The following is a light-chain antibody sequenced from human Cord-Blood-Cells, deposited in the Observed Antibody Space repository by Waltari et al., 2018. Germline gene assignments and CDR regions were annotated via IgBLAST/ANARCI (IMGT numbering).Light chain of an antibody. Sequence: QSALTQSPSASGSPGQSVTISCTGTSSDAGGYNYVSWYQQHPGKAPKLMIYEVSKRPSGVPYRFAGSKSGNTASLTVSGLQAEDEADYYCSSYAGSNNFEVFGGGTKLTVL. J-gene: IGLJ3*02. CDR3: SSYAGSNNFEV. CDR2: EVS. V-gene: IGLV2-8*01. CDR1: SSDAGGYNY.